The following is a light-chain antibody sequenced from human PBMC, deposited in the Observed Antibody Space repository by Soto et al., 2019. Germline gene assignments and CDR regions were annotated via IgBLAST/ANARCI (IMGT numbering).Light chain of an antibody. Sequence: EIVLTQSPATLSLSPGETATLSCRSSQSVGNKLAWYQQKPGQAPRLLIYGASTRATGIPARFSGSGSGTEFTLTISSLQYEDFAVYYCQRYNNWHPWTFGQGTKVDIK. V-gene: IGKV3-15*01. J-gene: IGKJ1*01. CDR3: QRYNNWHPWT. CDR1: QSVGNK. CDR2: GAS.